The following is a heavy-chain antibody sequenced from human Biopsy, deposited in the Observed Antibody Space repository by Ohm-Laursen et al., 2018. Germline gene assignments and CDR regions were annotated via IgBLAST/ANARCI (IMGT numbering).Heavy chain of an antibody. J-gene: IGHJ5*02. Sequence: GASVKVSCKASGDSFTSYAIGWVRQAPGQGLEWMGGIIPIPNVATYAQKFQGRITITADESTSTAYMELNSLTSHDTAVYFCARGEGSSWFDPWGHGTLVTVSS. CDR3: ARGEGSSWFDP. V-gene: IGHV1-69*10. D-gene: IGHD3-16*01. CDR1: GDSFTSYA. CDR2: IIPIPNVA.